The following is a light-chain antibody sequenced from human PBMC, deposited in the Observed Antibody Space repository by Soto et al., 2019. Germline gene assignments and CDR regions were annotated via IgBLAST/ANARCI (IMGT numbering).Light chain of an antibody. CDR1: QAVSNF. CDR3: QQTHSAPWT. J-gene: IGKJ1*01. Sequence: DIQMTQSPSSLSASVGDRVTITCWASQAVSNFVAWYQHRPGMAPKVLMYAASTLQTGVSSRFIGSGSGTDFTLTISRLLPEDFATYYCQQTHSAPWTFGQGTRVDVK. V-gene: IGKV1-39*01. CDR2: AAS.